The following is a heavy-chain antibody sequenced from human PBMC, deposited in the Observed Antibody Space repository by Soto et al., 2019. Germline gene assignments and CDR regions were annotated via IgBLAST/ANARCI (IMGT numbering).Heavy chain of an antibody. Sequence: SETLSLTCTVSGGSISSNDYYWSWIRQPPGKGLEWIGYIYYSGSTYYNPSLKSRVTISADTSKTQFSLKLTSVTAADTAVYYCARGRYNWNQGAFDIWGQGTVVTASS. V-gene: IGHV4-30-4*01. D-gene: IGHD1-20*01. CDR3: ARGRYNWNQGAFDI. J-gene: IGHJ3*02. CDR2: IYYSGST. CDR1: GGSISSNDYY.